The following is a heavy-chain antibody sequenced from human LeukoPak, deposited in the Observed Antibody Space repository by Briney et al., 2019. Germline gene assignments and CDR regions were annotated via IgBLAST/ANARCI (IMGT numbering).Heavy chain of an antibody. CDR3: ARDLAAGTYSDY. J-gene: IGHJ4*02. CDR1: GGSISSYY. CDR2: IYTSGGT. D-gene: IGHD6-13*01. V-gene: IGHV4-4*07. Sequence: SETLSLTCTVSGGSISSYYWSWIRQPAGKGLEWIGRIYTSGGTNYNPSLKSRVTMSVDTSKNQFSLKLSSVTAADTAVYYCARDLAAGTYSDYWGQGTLVTVSS.